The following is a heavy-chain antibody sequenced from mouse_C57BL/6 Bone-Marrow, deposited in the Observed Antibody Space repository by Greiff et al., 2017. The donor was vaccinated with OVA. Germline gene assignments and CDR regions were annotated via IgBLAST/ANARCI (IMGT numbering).Heavy chain of an antibody. V-gene: IGHV5-6*01. CDR3: ARHEGGYYSNYGFAY. D-gene: IGHD2-5*01. J-gene: IGHJ3*01. CDR1: GFTFSSYG. CDR2: ISSGGSYT. Sequence: EVKVVESGGDLVKPGGSLKLSCAASGFTFSSYGMSWVRQTPDKRLEWVATISSGGSYTYYPDSVKGRFTISRDNAKNTLYLQMSSLKSEDTAMYYCARHEGGYYSNYGFAYWGQGTLVTVSA.